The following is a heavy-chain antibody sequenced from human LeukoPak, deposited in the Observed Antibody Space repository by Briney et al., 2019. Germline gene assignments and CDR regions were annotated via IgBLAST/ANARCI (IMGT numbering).Heavy chain of an antibody. Sequence: SETLSLTCAVYGGSFSGYYWSWIRQPPGKGLEWIGEINHSGSTNYNPSLKSRVTISVDTSKNQFSLKLSSVTAADTAVYYCARGGDCYDSSGYYHFDYWGQGTLVTVSS. CDR2: INHSGST. D-gene: IGHD3-22*01. CDR3: ARGGDCYDSSGYYHFDY. J-gene: IGHJ4*02. CDR1: GGSFSGYY. V-gene: IGHV4-34*01.